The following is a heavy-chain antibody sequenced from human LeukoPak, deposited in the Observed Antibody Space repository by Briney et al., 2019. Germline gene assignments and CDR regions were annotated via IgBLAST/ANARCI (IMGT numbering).Heavy chain of an antibody. CDR1: DDSITMYY. V-gene: IGHV4-38-2*02. Sequence: SETLSLTCSVSDDSITMYYWTWIRQPPGKGLEWIGSIYHSGSTYYNPSLKSRLTISADTSKNQFSLRLSSVTAADTAVYYCVRVDNGGNYFDYWGQGTLVTVSS. J-gene: IGHJ4*02. CDR2: IYHSGST. CDR3: VRVDNGGNYFDY. D-gene: IGHD4-23*01.